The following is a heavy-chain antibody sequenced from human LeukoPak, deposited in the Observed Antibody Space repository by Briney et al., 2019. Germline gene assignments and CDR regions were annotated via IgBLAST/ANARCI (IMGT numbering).Heavy chain of an antibody. CDR3: ARDPRNVGLAP. Sequence: GGSLRLSCVASGFSLSGYWTYWVRQAPGKGLMYISRNNGDGSTTNYADVVKGRFTMSRDNVKNTLYLQMNSLRVEDTAVYYCARDPRNVGLAPWGQGTLVTVSS. CDR1: GFSLSGYW. J-gene: IGHJ5*02. CDR2: NNGDGSTT. D-gene: IGHD2-15*01. V-gene: IGHV3-74*01.